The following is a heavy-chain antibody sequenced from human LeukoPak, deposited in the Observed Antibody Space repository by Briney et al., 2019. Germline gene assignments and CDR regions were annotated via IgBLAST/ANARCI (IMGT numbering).Heavy chain of an antibody. V-gene: IGHV3-9*01. Sequence: GGSLRLSCAASGFTFDDYAMHWVRQAPGKGLEWVSGISWNSGSIGYADSVKGRFTISRDNAKNSLYLQMNSLRAEDTALYYCAKEGDGSVYFDYWGQGTLVTVSS. D-gene: IGHD3-10*01. J-gene: IGHJ4*02. CDR2: ISWNSGSI. CDR3: AKEGDGSVYFDY. CDR1: GFTFDDYA.